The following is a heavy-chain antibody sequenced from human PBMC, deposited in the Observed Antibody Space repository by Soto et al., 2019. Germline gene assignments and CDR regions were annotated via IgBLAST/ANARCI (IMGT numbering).Heavy chain of an antibody. Sequence: GASVKVSCKASGYTFTSYGISWVRQAPGQGLEWMGWISAYNGNTNYAQKLQGRVTMTTDTSTSTAYMELRSLRSDDTAVYYCARHYYDSSGYNYYYYYYGMDVWGQGTTVNVSS. J-gene: IGHJ6*02. V-gene: IGHV1-18*04. CDR1: GYTFTSYG. D-gene: IGHD3-22*01. CDR3: ARHYYDSSGYNYYYYYYGMDV. CDR2: ISAYNGNT.